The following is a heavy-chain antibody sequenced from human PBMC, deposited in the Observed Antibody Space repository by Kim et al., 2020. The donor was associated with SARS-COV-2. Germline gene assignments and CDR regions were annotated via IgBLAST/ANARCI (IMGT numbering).Heavy chain of an antibody. V-gene: IGHV4-39*07. CDR1: GGSINSSSYY. CDR3: ARVPGSLYSYGLRGGWYVDR. D-gene: IGHD5-18*01. J-gene: IGHJ2*01. CDR2: IYYSGST. Sequence: SETLSLTCTVSGGSINSSSYYWGWIRQPPGKGLEWIGSIYYSGSTYYNPSLKSRVTISVDTSKNQFSLKLSSVTAADTAVYYCARVPGSLYSYGLRGGWYVDRWCRGTVVTDSS.